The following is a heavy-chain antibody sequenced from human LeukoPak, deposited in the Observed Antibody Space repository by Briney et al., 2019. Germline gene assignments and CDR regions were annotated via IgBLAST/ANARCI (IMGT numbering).Heavy chain of an antibody. CDR3: AKDFGSGWYEVWFDP. Sequence: GGSLRLSCAASGFTFSSHAMSWVRQAPGKGLEWVSAISGSGGSTYYADSVKGRFTISRDNSKNTLYLQMNSLRAEDTAVYYCAKDFGSGWYEVWFDPWGQGTLVTVSS. CDR1: GFTFSSHA. J-gene: IGHJ5*02. V-gene: IGHV3-23*01. D-gene: IGHD6-19*01. CDR2: ISGSGGST.